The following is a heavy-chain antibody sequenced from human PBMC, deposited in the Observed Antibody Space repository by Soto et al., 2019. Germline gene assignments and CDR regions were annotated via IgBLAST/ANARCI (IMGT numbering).Heavy chain of an antibody. CDR3: ARGYCSSTSCYTNDN. V-gene: IGHV1-3*01. Sequence: GASVKVSCKASGYTFTSYAMHWVRQAPGQRLEWMGWINAGNGNTKYSQKFQGRVTITRDTSASTAYMELSSLRSEDTAVYYCARGYCSSTSCYTNDNWGQGTLVTVSS. CDR2: INAGNGNT. D-gene: IGHD2-2*01. CDR1: GYTFTSYA. J-gene: IGHJ4*02.